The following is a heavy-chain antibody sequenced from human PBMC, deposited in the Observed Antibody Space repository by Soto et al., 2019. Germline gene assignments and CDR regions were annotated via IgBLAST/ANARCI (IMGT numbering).Heavy chain of an antibody. CDR2: INHSGST. D-gene: IGHD3-22*01. J-gene: IGHJ4*02. CDR1: GGSFSGYY. Sequence: SETLSLTCAVYGGSFSGYYWSWIRQPPGKGLEWIGEINHSGSTNYNPSLKSRVTISVDTSKNQFSLKLSSVTAADTAVYYCARGPGSYYYDSSGYHDYWGQGTLVTVSS. CDR3: ARGPGSYYYDSSGYHDY. V-gene: IGHV4-34*01.